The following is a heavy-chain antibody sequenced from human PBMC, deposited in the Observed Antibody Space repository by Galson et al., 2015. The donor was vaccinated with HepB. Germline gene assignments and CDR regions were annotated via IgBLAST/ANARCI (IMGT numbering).Heavy chain of an antibody. D-gene: IGHD4/OR15-4a*01. CDR1: GGTFSNYA. V-gene: IGHV1-69*13. CDR3: ARGTRDDGGAPYYFDY. J-gene: IGHJ4*02. Sequence: SVKVSCKASGGTFSNYAISWVRLAPGQGLEWMGGIIPIFGTANYAQKFQGRVAITADESTSTAYMELSSLRSEDTAVYYCARGTRDDGGAPYYFDYWGQGTLVTVSS. CDR2: IIPIFGTA.